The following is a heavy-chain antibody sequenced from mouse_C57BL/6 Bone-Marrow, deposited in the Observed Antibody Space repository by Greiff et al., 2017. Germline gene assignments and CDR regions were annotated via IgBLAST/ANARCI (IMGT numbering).Heavy chain of an antibody. J-gene: IGHJ1*03. CDR2: ISGGGGNT. CDR3: SRRVTTVLATKYFDV. CDR1: GFTFSSYT. V-gene: IGHV5-9*01. Sequence: EVKLVESGGGLVKPGGSLKLSCAASGFTFSSYTMSWVRQTPEKRLQWVAAISGGGGNTYYPDSVKGRFTFSRDNDKNILYLQMSGLRSEDTALYYCSRRVTTVLATKYFDVGGTGTTVTVSS. D-gene: IGHD1-1*01.